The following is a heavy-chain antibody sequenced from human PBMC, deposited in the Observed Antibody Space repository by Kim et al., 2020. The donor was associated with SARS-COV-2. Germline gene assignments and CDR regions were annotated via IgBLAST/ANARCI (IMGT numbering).Heavy chain of an antibody. CDR2: IIPIFGIA. CDR3: AKGSGDVLLWFGELSGWFDP. D-gene: IGHD3-10*01. CDR1: GGTFSSYA. Sequence: SVKVSCKASGGTFSSYAISWVRQAPGQGLEWMGRIIPIFGIANYEQKFQGRVTITADKSTSPAYMELSSLRSEDTAVFYCAKGSGDVLLWFGELSGWFDPWGQGTLVTVSS. V-gene: IGHV1-69*04. J-gene: IGHJ5*02.